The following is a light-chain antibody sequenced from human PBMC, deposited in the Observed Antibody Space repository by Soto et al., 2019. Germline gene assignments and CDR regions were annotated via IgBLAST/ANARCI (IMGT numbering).Light chain of an antibody. J-gene: IGKJ5*01. V-gene: IGKV1-5*03. CDR3: QQYNSYSVT. CDR1: QSISSW. Sequence: DIQRTQSPSTLSASVGDRVTITCRASQSISSWWAWYQQKPGKAPKLLIYKASTLKSVVPSRFSGSGSGTEFTLTISRLQTDDFATYYCQQYNSYSVTVGQGTRLEIK. CDR2: KAS.